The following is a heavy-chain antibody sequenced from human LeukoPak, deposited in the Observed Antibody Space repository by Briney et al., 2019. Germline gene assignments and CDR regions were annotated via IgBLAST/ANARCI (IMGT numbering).Heavy chain of an antibody. D-gene: IGHD3-3*01. CDR3: AREVRVRTYYDFWSGYYGLDY. CDR1: GGTFSSYA. Sequence: SVKVSCKASGGTFSSYAISWVRQAPGQGLEWMGGIIPIFGTANYAQKFQGRVTITAVESTSTAYMELSSLRSEDTAVYYCAREVRVRTYYDFWSGYYGLDYWGQGTLVTVSS. CDR2: IIPIFGTA. J-gene: IGHJ4*02. V-gene: IGHV1-69*13.